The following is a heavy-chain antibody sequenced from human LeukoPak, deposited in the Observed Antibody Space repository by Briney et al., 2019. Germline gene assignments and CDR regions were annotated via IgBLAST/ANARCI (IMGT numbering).Heavy chain of an antibody. D-gene: IGHD6-19*01. J-gene: IGHJ4*02. Sequence: SVKVSCKASGGTFSSYAISWVRQAPGQGLEWMGRIIPIFGTANYAQKFQGRVTMTRDTSTSTVYMELSSLRSEDTAVYYCARATVAGRGYFDFWGQGTLVTVSS. CDR3: ARATVAGRGYFDF. CDR2: IIPIFGTA. CDR1: GGTFSSYA. V-gene: IGHV1-69*05.